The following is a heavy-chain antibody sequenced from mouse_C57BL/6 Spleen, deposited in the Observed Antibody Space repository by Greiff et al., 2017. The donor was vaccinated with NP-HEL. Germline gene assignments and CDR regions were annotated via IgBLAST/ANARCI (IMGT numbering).Heavy chain of an antibody. CDR1: GYTFTEYT. V-gene: IGHV1-62-2*01. CDR3: ARHEDGSSYYYAMDY. Sequence: QVQLKESGAELVKPGASVKLSCKASGYTFTEYTIHWVKQRSGQGLEWIGWFYPGSGSIKYNEKFKDKATLTADKSSSTVYMELSRVTSEDSAVYFCARHEDGSSYYYAMDYWGQGTSVTVSS. D-gene: IGHD1-1*01. J-gene: IGHJ4*01. CDR2: FYPGSGSI.